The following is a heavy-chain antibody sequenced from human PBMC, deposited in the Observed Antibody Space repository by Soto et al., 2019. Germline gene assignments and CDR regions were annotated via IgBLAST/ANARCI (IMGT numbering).Heavy chain of an antibody. Sequence: GGSLRLSCAASGFTFSSYAMSWVRQAPGKGLEWVSAISGSGGSTYYADSVKGRFTISRDNSKNTLYLQMNSLRAEDTAVYYRAKTDIVVVVAALHYWGQGTLVTVSS. J-gene: IGHJ4*02. CDR1: GFTFSSYA. CDR3: AKTDIVVVVAALHY. CDR2: ISGSGGST. V-gene: IGHV3-23*01. D-gene: IGHD2-15*01.